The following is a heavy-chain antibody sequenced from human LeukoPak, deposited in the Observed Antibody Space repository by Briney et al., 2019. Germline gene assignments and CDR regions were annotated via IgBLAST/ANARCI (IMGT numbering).Heavy chain of an antibody. CDR2: INHSGST. Sequence: SETLSLTCGVYGGSFSGYYWSWIRQPPGKGLEWIGEINHSGSTNYNPSLKSRVTMSVDTSKNQFSLRLSSVTAADTAVYYCARLGGYSYGSSYYFDYWGQGTLVTVSS. CDR1: GGSFSGYY. V-gene: IGHV4-34*01. CDR3: ARLGGYSYGSSYYFDY. D-gene: IGHD5-18*01. J-gene: IGHJ4*02.